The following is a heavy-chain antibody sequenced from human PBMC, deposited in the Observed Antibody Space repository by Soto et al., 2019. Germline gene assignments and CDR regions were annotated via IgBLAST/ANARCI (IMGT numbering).Heavy chain of an antibody. Sequence: EVQLVESGGGLVQPGGSLRLSCAASGFTFSDYGVNRVRQAPGKGLEWISYISRGSDTIYYADSVMGRFTISRDDAKNSLFLQMNSLRDEDTAVYYCARVSSTWEDDYWGQGTLVTVSS. J-gene: IGHJ4*02. CDR3: ARVSSTWEDDY. V-gene: IGHV3-48*02. CDR1: GFTFSDYG. D-gene: IGHD6-13*01. CDR2: ISRGSDTI.